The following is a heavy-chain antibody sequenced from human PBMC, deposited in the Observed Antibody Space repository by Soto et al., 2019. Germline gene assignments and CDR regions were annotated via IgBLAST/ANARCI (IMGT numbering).Heavy chain of an antibody. CDR2: IYYSGST. CDR3: ARDGGDGYNPRDFQH. D-gene: IGHD3-16*01. J-gene: IGHJ1*01. Sequence: SETLSLTCTVSGGSISSGGYYWSWIRQHPGKGLEWIGYIYYSGSTYYNPSLKSRVTISVDTSKNQFSLKLSSVTAADTAVYYCARDGGDGYNPRDFQHWGQGTLVTVSS. CDR1: GGSISSGGYY. V-gene: IGHV4-31*03.